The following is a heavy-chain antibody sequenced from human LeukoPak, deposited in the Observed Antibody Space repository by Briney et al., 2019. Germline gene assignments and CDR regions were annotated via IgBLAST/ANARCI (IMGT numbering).Heavy chain of an antibody. D-gene: IGHD3-9*01. Sequence: PSETLSLTCTVSGGSISSYYWSWIRQPPGKGLEWIGYIYYSGSTNYNPSLKSRVTISVDTPKNQFSLKLSSVTAADTAVYYCARSGAVLRYFDWFDPWGQGTLVTVSS. CDR3: ARSGAVLRYFDWFDP. J-gene: IGHJ5*02. V-gene: IGHV4-59*01. CDR2: IYYSGST. CDR1: GGSISSYY.